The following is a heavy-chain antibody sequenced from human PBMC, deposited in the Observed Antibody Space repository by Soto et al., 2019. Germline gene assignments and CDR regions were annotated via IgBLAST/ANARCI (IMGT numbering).Heavy chain of an antibody. CDR1: GFTFSSYA. CDR3: ARDGDYGPLYYFDY. CDR2: ISYDGSNK. J-gene: IGHJ4*02. D-gene: IGHD4-17*01. Sequence: QMQLVESGGGVVQPGRSLRLSCAASGFTFSSYAMHWVRQAPGKGLEWVAVISYDGSNKYYADSVKGRFTISRDNSKNTLYLQMNSLRAEDTAVYYCARDGDYGPLYYFDYWGQGTLVTVSS. V-gene: IGHV3-30-3*01.